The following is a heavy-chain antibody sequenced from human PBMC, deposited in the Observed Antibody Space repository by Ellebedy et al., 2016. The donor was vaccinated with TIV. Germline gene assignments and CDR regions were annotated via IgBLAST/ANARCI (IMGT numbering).Heavy chain of an antibody. Sequence: AASVKVSCKASGYTFTSYYMHWVRQAPGQGLEWMGIINPSGGSKSYAQKLQGRVTMTRDTSTSTGYMELSSLRSEDTAVYYCARDRGGVGATNGFDYWGQGTLVTVSS. CDR1: GYTFTSYY. CDR2: INPSGGSK. J-gene: IGHJ4*02. V-gene: IGHV1-46*04. CDR3: ARDRGGVGATNGFDY. D-gene: IGHD1-26*01.